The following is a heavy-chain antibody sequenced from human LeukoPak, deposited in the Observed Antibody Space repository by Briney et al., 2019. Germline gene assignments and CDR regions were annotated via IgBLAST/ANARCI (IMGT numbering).Heavy chain of an antibody. CDR3: VRTYDENPLGWFDP. V-gene: IGHV3-64D*06. CDR1: GTAFRTYA. J-gene: IGHJ5*02. D-gene: IGHD5-12*01. CDR2: ISIDGGST. Sequence: GGSLRLSCSASGTAFRTYAMHWVRQPPGKGLYYVSAISIDGGSTYYADSVRGRFTISRDNSKNTLYLQMSSLRPDDTAVYYCVRTYDENPLGWFDPWGQGTLVTVSS.